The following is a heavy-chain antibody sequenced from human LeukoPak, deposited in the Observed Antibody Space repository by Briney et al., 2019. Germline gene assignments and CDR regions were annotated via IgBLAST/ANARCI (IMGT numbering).Heavy chain of an antibody. CDR2: ISSSSYI. D-gene: IGHD6-13*01. CDR1: GFTFSSYS. CDR3: ASARIAAADPFDY. J-gene: IGHJ4*02. Sequence: GGSLRLSCAASGFTFSSYSMNWVRQAPGKGLEWVSSISSSSYIYYADSVKGRFTISRDNAKNSLYLHMNSLRAEDTAVYYCASARIAAADPFDYWGQGTLVIVSS. V-gene: IGHV3-21*01.